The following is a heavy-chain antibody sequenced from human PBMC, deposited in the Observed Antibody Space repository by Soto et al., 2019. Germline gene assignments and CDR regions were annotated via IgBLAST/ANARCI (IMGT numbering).Heavy chain of an antibody. J-gene: IGHJ4*02. D-gene: IGHD4-17*01. V-gene: IGHV1-69*02. CDR2: IIPILGIA. CDR1: GGTFSSYT. Sequence: GASVKVSCKASGGTFSSYTISWVRQAPGQGLEWMGRIIPILGIANYAQKFQGRVTITADKSTSTAYMELSSLRSEDTAVYYCAGRSVYGDYSGVLDYWGQGTLVTVSS. CDR3: AGRSVYGDYSGVLDY.